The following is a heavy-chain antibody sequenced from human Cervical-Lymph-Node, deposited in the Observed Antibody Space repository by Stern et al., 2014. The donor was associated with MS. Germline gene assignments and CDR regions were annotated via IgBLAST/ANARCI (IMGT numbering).Heavy chain of an antibody. D-gene: IGHD3-10*01. V-gene: IGHV5-51*01. CDR2: IYPDDSDT. Sequence: EVQLVQSGAEVKKPGESLKISCKGSGYNFASYWIGWVRQAPGKGLEWMGIIYPDDSDTRYTPSFQGQVTMSADKSISTAYLQWSSLKASDTAFYFCARKGTYGLDFWGQGALVTVSS. J-gene: IGHJ4*02. CDR3: ARKGTYGLDF. CDR1: GYNFASYW.